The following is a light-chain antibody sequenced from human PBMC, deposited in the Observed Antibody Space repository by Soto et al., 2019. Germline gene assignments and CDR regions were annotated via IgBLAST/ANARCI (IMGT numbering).Light chain of an antibody. CDR1: NNDIGGYTH. J-gene: IGLJ1*01. V-gene: IGLV2-8*01. Sequence: QSALTQPPSASGSPGQSVTISCTGSNNDIGGYTHVSWYQQLPGKAPKLIIYEVNKRPSGIPDRFSGSKSGNTAPLTVSGLQPEDEAEYFCSSYSRSINYVFGTGTKVTVL. CDR2: EVN. CDR3: SSYSRSINYV.